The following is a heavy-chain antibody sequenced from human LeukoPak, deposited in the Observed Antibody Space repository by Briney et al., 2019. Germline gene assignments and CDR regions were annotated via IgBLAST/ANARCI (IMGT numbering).Heavy chain of an antibody. CDR2: IWYDGSNK. V-gene: IGHV3-33*01. Sequence: GGSLRLSCAACGFTFSSYGMHWVRQAPGKGLEWVAVIWYDGSNKYYADSVKGRFTISRDNSKNTLYLQMNSLKTEDTAVYYCTAGPGYPHIGWGQGTLVTVSS. D-gene: IGHD5-18*01. CDR3: TAGPGYPHIG. CDR1: GFTFSSYG. J-gene: IGHJ4*02.